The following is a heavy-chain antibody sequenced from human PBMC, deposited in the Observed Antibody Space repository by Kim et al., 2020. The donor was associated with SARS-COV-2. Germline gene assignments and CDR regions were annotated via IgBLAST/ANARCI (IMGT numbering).Heavy chain of an antibody. CDR3: SRLTGTGSSPDY. Sequence: GESLKISCKGSGYSFTNHWIGWVRQMPGKGLEWMGIIYPGDSDIRYSPSLQGQVTISADKSINTAYLQWSSLKASDTAMYYCSRLTGTGSSPDYWGQGTLVTVSS. CDR2: IYPGDSDI. D-gene: IGHD6-13*01. J-gene: IGHJ4*02. CDR1: GYSFTNHW. V-gene: IGHV5-51*01.